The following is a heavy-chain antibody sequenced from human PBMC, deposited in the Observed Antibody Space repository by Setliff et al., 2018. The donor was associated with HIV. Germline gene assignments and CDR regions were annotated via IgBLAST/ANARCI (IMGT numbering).Heavy chain of an antibody. Sequence: ASVKVSCKASGGTFSSYAISWVRQAPGQGLEWMGGIIPFFGTSNYPQKFQGRVTITADESTSTAYMELSSLRSEDTAVYYCAREGVSLWFGELPSSYYMDVWGKGTTVTVSS. D-gene: IGHD3-10*01. J-gene: IGHJ6*03. CDR1: GGTFSSYA. V-gene: IGHV1-69*13. CDR3: AREGVSLWFGELPSSYYMDV. CDR2: IIPFFGTS.